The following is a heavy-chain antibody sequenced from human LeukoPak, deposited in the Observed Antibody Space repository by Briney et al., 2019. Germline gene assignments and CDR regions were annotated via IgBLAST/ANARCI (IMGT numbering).Heavy chain of an antibody. Sequence: PGGSLRLSCAASGCTFSNAWMSWVRQAPGKGLEWVGRIKSKTDGGTTDYAAPVNGRFTISRDDSKNTLYLQMNSLKTEDTAVYYCTSIRITMVRGVIINPYYMDVWGKGTTVTVSS. D-gene: IGHD3-10*01. J-gene: IGHJ6*03. CDR3: TSIRITMVRGVIINPYYMDV. CDR2: IKSKTDGGTT. V-gene: IGHV3-15*01. CDR1: GCTFSNAW.